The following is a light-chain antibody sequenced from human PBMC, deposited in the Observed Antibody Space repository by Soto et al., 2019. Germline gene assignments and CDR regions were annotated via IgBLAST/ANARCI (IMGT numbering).Light chain of an antibody. Sequence: EIVLTQSPGTLSLSPGERATLSCRASHSVSSSYLAWYRQKPGQAPRLLIYGASSRATGIPDRFSGRGSGTDFTLTISKLEPEDFAVYYCQPYGSSPPYTFGQGTKLEI. CDR1: HSVSSSY. J-gene: IGKJ2*01. CDR2: GAS. CDR3: QPYGSSPPYT. V-gene: IGKV3-20*01.